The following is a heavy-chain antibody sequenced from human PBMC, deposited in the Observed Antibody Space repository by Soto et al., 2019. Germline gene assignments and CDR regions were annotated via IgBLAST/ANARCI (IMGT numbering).Heavy chain of an antibody. V-gene: IGHV3-23*01. CDR3: AKDPLVGATSSYYYYYGMDV. CDR2: ISGSGGST. D-gene: IGHD1-26*01. Sequence: GGSLRLSCAASGFTFSSYAMSWVRQAPGKGLEWVSAISGSGGSTYYADSVKGRFTISRDNSKNTLYLQMNSLRAEDTAVYYCAKDPLVGATSSYYYYYGMDVWGQGTTVTVSS. J-gene: IGHJ6*02. CDR1: GFTFSSYA.